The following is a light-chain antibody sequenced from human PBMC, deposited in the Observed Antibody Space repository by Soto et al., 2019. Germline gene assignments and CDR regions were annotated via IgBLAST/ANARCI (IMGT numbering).Light chain of an antibody. Sequence: DIQMTQSPSTLSASVGDRVTITFRASQSVNKWLAWFQQKPGKVPKLLIFDASTLQTGVPSRFGGGGSGTEFTLTISSLQPDDFATYYCQHYNSYSEAFGQGTKVDIK. J-gene: IGKJ1*01. V-gene: IGKV1-5*01. CDR2: DAS. CDR3: QHYNSYSEA. CDR1: QSVNKW.